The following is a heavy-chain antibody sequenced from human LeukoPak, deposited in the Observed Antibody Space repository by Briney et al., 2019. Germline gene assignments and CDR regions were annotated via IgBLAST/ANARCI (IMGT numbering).Heavy chain of an antibody. CDR1: GFTFSSYG. V-gene: IGHV3-30*03. CDR3: ARGPRSGWSPFDY. CDR2: ISYDGSNK. J-gene: IGHJ4*02. D-gene: IGHD6-19*01. Sequence: GGSLRLSCAASGFTFSSYGMHWVRQAPGKGLEWVAVISYDGSNKYYADSVKGRFTISRDNSKNTLYLQMNSLRAEDTAVYYCARGPRSGWSPFDYWGQGTLVTVSS.